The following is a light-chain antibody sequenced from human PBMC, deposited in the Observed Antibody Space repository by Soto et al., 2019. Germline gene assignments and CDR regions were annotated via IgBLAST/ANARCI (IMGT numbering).Light chain of an antibody. J-gene: IGLJ2*01. V-gene: IGLV1-44*01. CDR2: SNN. CDR3: AAWDDSLNGVI. CDR1: RSNIGSNT. Sequence: QSVLTQAPSASGTPGQRVTVSCYGSRSNIGSNTVNWYQHLPGTAPRLLMFSNNQRPSGVPDRFSGSKSGTSASLAISRLKYEDEADYYGAAWDDSLNGVIFGGGTKLTVL.